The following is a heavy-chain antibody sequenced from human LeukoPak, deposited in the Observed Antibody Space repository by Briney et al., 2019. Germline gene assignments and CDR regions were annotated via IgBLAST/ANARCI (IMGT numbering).Heavy chain of an antibody. J-gene: IGHJ4*02. CDR3: ARGWIQLWFLDY. V-gene: IGHV1-18*01. CDR2: ISAYNGNT. D-gene: IGHD5-18*01. Sequence: SVKVSCKACGYTFTSYGISWVRQAPGQRLEWMGWISAYNGNTNYAQKLQGRVTMTTDTSTSTAYMELRSLRSDDTAVYYCARGWIQLWFLDYWGQGTLVTVSS. CDR1: GYTFTSYG.